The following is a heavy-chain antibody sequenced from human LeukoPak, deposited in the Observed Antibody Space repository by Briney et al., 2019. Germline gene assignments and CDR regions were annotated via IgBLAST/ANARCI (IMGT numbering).Heavy chain of an antibody. V-gene: IGHV3-30-3*01. J-gene: IGHJ6*02. CDR2: ISYDRSNK. D-gene: IGHD3-10*01. CDR1: GFTFSSYA. CDR3: ARDLWFGELYYYYGMDV. Sequence: GGSLRLSCAASGFTFSSYAMHWVRQAPGKGLEWVAVISYDRSNKYYADSVKGRFTISRDNSKDTLYLQMNSLRAEDTAVYYCARDLWFGELYYYYGMDVWGQGTTVTVSS.